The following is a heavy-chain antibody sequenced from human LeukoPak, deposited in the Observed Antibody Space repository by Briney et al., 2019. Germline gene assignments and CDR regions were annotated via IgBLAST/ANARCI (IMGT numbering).Heavy chain of an antibody. D-gene: IGHD1-26*01. CDR2: ISWNSGSI. CDR1: EFTFDDYA. J-gene: IGHJ6*02. CDR3: AKDLVGATTHYYYYGMDV. Sequence: GGSLRLSCAASEFTFDDYAMHWVRQAPGKGLEWVSGISWNSGSIGYADSVKGRFTISRDNAKNSLYLQMNSLRAEDTALYYCAKDLVGATTHYYYYGMDVWGQGTTVTVSS. V-gene: IGHV3-9*01.